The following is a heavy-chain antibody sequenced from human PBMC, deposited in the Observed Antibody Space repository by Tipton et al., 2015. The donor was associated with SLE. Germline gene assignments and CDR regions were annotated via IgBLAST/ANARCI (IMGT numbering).Heavy chain of an antibody. CDR1: GGSISTYY. D-gene: IGHD6-19*01. CDR2: VDYIGST. CDR3: ARTPGSGWQYYFDY. V-gene: IGHV4-59*01. Sequence: TLSLTCTVSGGSISTYYWNWIRQSPGKGLGWIGYVDYIGSTNYNPSLKSRLTILVHRYKNQFSLKLSSVTAADTAVYFCARTPGSGWQYYFDYWGQGTLVTVSS. J-gene: IGHJ4*02.